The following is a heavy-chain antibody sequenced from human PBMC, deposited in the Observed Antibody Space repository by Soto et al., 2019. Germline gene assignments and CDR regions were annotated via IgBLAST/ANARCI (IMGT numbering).Heavy chain of an antibody. J-gene: IGHJ4*02. Sequence: ASLNVSWTTSGYTFSRHAMHWVREAPGQRLEWMGWINAGNGNTKYSQNFQGRVAITRDTSASTAYMELRSLRSEDTAVYYCARDGARITVFGVVYFFDYWGQGTLVTVSS. CDR3: ARDGARITVFGVVYFFDY. CDR1: GYTFSRHA. D-gene: IGHD3-3*01. CDR2: INAGNGNT. V-gene: IGHV1-3*01.